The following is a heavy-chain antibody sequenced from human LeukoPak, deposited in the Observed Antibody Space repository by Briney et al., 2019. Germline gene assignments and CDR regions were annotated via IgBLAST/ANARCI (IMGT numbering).Heavy chain of an antibody. Sequence: SETLSLTCAVYGGSFSGYYWSWIRQPPGKGLEWIGEINHSGSTNYNPSLKSRVTISVDTSKNQFSLKLSSVTAEDTAVYYCAYYYGSGSTRGYYFDYWGQGTLVTVSS. CDR3: AYYYGSGSTRGYYFDY. D-gene: IGHD3-10*01. J-gene: IGHJ4*02. CDR1: GGSFSGYY. CDR2: INHSGST. V-gene: IGHV4-34*01.